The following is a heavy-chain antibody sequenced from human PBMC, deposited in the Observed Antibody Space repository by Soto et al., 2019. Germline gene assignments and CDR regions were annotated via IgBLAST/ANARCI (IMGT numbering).Heavy chain of an antibody. CDR2: IHPGDSDT. V-gene: IGHV5-51*01. D-gene: IGHD4-17*01. CDR1: GFSFSRYT. CDR3: TFSYGDSYYYYYGMDV. J-gene: IGHJ6*01. Sequence: GESLKISCVGSGFSFSRYTVGWVRQVPGKGLEWMGVIHPGDSDTIYSPSFQGQVTISADKSISTAYLQWSSLKASDTAMYYCTFSYGDSYYYYYGMDVWGQGTTVTVSS.